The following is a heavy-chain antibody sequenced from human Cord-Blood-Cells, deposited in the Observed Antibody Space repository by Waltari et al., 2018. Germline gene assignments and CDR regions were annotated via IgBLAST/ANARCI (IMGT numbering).Heavy chain of an antibody. D-gene: IGHD6-13*01. CDR1: GGTFSSHS. CDR3: ARAPFSSWYSFHFDY. V-gene: IGHV1-69*01. J-gene: IGHJ4*02. Sequence: QVQLVQSGAEVKKPGSSVKGACKASGGTFSSHSLLWVARDPGQGLEWMGGIIPIFGTANYAQKFQGRVTITADESTSTAYMELSSLRSEDTAVYYCARAPFSSWYSFHFDYWGQGTLVTVSS. CDR2: IIPIFGTA.